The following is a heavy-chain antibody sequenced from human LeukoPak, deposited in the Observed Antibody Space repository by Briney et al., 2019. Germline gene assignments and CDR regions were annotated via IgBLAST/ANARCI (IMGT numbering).Heavy chain of an antibody. V-gene: IGHV3-23*01. J-gene: IGHJ4*02. CDR3: AKLGYYNFWSNYLVFDN. CDR1: GFTFNSYA. CDR2: VSGSDST. Sequence: GGSLRLSCAASGFTFNSYAMTWVRQAPGKGLEWVSAVSGSDSTYYPDSVEGRFTISRDNSKDTLYLQINSLRVEDTAVYFCAKLGYYNFWSNYLVFDNWGQGTLVTVSS. D-gene: IGHD3-3*01.